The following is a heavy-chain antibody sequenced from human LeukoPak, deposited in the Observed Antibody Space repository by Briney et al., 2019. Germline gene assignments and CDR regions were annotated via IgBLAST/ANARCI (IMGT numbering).Heavy chain of an antibody. CDR1: GFTFSSYG. CDR3: AKRGIAWDLDN. Sequence: GRFLRLSCAASGFTFSSYGMHWVRQAPGKGLEWVAVISYDGSNKYYADSVKGRFTISRDNSKNTLYLQMNSLRAEDTAVYYCAKRGIAWDLDNWGQGTLVTVSS. D-gene: IGHD3-16*01. CDR2: ISYDGSNK. V-gene: IGHV3-30*18. J-gene: IGHJ4*02.